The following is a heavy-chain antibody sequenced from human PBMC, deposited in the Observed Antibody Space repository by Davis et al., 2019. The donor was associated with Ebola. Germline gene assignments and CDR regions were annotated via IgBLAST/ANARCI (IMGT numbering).Heavy chain of an antibody. CDR3: ASQHFWSGYYSNDY. Sequence: GESLKISCAASGFTFSSYSMNWVRQAPGKGLEWVSSISSSSSYIYYADSVKGRFTISRDNAKNSLYLQMNSLRAEDTAVYYCASQHFWSGYYSNDYWGQGTLVTVSS. CDR1: GFTFSSYS. D-gene: IGHD3-3*01. J-gene: IGHJ4*02. CDR2: ISSSSSYI. V-gene: IGHV3-21*01.